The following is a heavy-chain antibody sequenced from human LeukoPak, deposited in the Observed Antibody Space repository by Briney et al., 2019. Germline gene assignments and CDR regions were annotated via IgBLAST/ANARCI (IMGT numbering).Heavy chain of an antibody. CDR3: AKGGWLEF. J-gene: IGHJ4*02. Sequence: SGGSLRLSCAASGFTFSSYAMSCVRQAPGKGLQWVSAISDSGDRTYYADSVKGRFTISRDNSKNTLFLQMSSLRAEDTAVYYCAKGGWLEFWGQGTLVTVSS. CDR2: ISDSGDRT. V-gene: IGHV3-23*01. CDR1: GFTFSSYA.